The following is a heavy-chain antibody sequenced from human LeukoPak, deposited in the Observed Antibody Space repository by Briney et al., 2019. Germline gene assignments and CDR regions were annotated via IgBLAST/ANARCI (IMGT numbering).Heavy chain of an antibody. V-gene: IGHV1-69*04. CDR2: IIPILGIA. CDR1: GGTFSSYA. D-gene: IGHD6-19*01. J-gene: IGHJ4*02. Sequence: SVKVCCKASGGTFSSYAISWVRQAPGQGLEWMGRIIPILGIANYAQKFQGRVTITADKSTSTAYMELSSLRSEDTAVYYCARAPRRQWLVDARKYYFDYWGQGTLVTVSS. CDR3: ARAPRRQWLVDARKYYFDY.